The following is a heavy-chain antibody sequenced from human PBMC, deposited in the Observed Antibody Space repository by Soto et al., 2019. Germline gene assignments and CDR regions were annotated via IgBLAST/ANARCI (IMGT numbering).Heavy chain of an antibody. CDR3: ARDRSYGGVKRHYYGMDV. CDR1: GFTFSSYS. V-gene: IGHV3-48*02. D-gene: IGHD3-16*01. Sequence: QSGGSLRLSCAASGFTFSSYSMNWVRQAPGKGLEWVSYISSSSSTIYYADSVKGRFTISRDNAKSSLYLQMNSLRDEDTAVYYCARDRSYGGVKRHYYGMDVWGQGTTVTVSS. J-gene: IGHJ6*02. CDR2: ISSSSSTI.